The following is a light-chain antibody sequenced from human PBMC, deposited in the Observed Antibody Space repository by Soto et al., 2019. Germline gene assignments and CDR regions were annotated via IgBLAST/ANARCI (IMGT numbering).Light chain of an antibody. CDR1: QSISLC. J-gene: IGKJ1*01. CDR3: QHWT. Sequence: DIPMTQSPSTLSASVGDRITITCRASQSISLCLAWYHQKPGKVPKLLIYNASTLDSGVPSRFRGRGTGTEFTLTIGHLQSDACGTYYCQHWTLGQGTKVDTK. CDR2: NAS. V-gene: IGKV1-5*03.